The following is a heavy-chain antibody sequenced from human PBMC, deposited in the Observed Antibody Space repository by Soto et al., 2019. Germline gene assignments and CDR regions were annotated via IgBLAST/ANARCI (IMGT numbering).Heavy chain of an antibody. CDR3: ARSVEGHFDY. CDR1: GFKFSIYS. CDR2: ITSDTKTI. V-gene: IGHV3-48*02. J-gene: IGHJ4*02. Sequence: EVQLVESGGALVQPGGSLRLSCAASGFKFSIYSMNWVHQAPGKGLEWSAYITSDTKTIKYGDSVKGRFTISRDNAKNSVYLQMNSLSDEDTAVYYCARSVEGHFDYWGQGTVVTVSS. D-gene: IGHD6-19*01.